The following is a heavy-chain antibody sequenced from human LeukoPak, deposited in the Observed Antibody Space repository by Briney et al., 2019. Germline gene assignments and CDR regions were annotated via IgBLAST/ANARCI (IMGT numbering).Heavy chain of an antibody. D-gene: IGHD6-19*01. V-gene: IGHV4-59*01. CDR2: IYYSGST. Sequence: SETLSLTCTVSGGSISSYYWSWIRQPPGKGLEWIGYIYYSGSTNYNPSLKSRVTISVGTSKNQFSLKLSSVTAEDTAVYYCARPKYSSGWPFDYWGQGTLVTVSS. CDR3: ARPKYSSGWPFDY. J-gene: IGHJ4*02. CDR1: GGSISSYY.